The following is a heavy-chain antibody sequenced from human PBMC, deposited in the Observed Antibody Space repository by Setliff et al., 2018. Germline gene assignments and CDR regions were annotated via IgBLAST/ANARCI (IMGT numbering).Heavy chain of an antibody. CDR3: ARGGGSYRAGNSRPTYWFDP. J-gene: IGHJ5*02. CDR2: IRPNGGGT. V-gene: IGHV1-2*02. CDR1: GYPFIEHY. D-gene: IGHD2-21*01. Sequence: GASVKVSCKTSGYPFIEHYVNWVRQAHGQGLEWMGWIRPNGGGTHYAQKFQGRVTMTRDTANSTVYMDLSSLTSDDTAIYYCARGGGSYRAGNSRPTYWFDPWGQGTLVTVSS.